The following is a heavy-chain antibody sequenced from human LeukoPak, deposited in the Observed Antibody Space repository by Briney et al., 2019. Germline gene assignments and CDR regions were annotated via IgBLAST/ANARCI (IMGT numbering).Heavy chain of an antibody. V-gene: IGHV4-34*01. J-gene: IGHJ4*02. Sequence: SETLSLTCAVYGGSFSDYYWSWIRQPQGKGLGWIGEINHSGTTNYSPSLKSRVSISVDTSKNQFSLKLNSVTAADAAMYYCASHYSSGSYRYTGSFDSWGQGMLVNVSS. CDR2: INHSGTT. CDR1: GGSFSDYY. D-gene: IGHD3-16*02. CDR3: ASHYSSGSYRYTGSFDS.